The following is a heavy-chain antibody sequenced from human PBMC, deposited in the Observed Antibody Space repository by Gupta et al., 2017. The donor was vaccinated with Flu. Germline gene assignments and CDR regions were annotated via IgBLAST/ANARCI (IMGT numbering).Heavy chain of an antibody. V-gene: IGHV3-23*01. Sequence: EVQLLESGGGLVQPGGSLRLSCAASGFTFSSYDMSWVRQGPGKGLEWVSALSASGFTPYYADSVKGRFTISRDNSQNTLYLQMNSLRADDTAGYYCAKGFYDPFDYWGQGTLVTVSS. D-gene: IGHD3-3*01. CDR1: GFTFSSYD. CDR3: AKGFYDPFDY. CDR2: LSASGFTP. J-gene: IGHJ4*02.